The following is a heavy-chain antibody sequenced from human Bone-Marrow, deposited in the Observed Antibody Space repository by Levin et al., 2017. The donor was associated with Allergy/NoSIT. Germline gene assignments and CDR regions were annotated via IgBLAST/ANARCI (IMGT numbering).Heavy chain of an antibody. CDR1: GYTLAAYH. D-gene: IGHD6-19*01. Sequence: ASVKVSCTASGYTLAAYHIHWVRQAPGQGLQWLGWINPETSGTNYADNFQDRVTMHRDTASNTIYMELYRLTYEDTRIYYFTRRSGGSWRTEDFDTWGQGTLVTVSS. J-gene: IGHJ4*02. V-gene: IGHV1-2*02. CDR3: TRRSGGSWRTEDFDT. CDR2: INPETSGT.